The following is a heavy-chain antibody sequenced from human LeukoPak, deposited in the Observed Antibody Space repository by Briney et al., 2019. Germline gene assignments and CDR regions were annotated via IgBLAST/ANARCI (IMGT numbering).Heavy chain of an antibody. V-gene: IGHV1-3*01. CDR2: INAGNGNT. D-gene: IGHD1-26*01. CDR3: ARSGRGTYHYFDL. CDR1: GYTFTSYA. J-gene: IGHJ4*02. Sequence: ASVKVSCKASGYTFTSYAMHWVRQAPVQRLEWMGWINAGNGNTKYSQEFQGRVTITRDTSASTAYMEVRSLRSDDTAVYYCARSGRGTYHYFDLWGQGTLVTVSS.